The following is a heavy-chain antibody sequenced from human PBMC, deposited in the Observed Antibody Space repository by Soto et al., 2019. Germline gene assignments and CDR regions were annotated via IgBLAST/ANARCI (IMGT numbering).Heavy chain of an antibody. CDR1: GGTFYSNSAA. D-gene: IGHD5-12*01. CDR2: TYYRSKWYN. V-gene: IGHV6-1*01. CDR3: ARDWRWRLRNYGMEV. J-gene: IGHJ6*02. Sequence: QTFSLTCAISGGTFYSNSAAWNWIRQSPSRGLEWLGRTYYRSKWYNYYAVSVKSRITINPDTSKNQFSLQLNSVTPEDTAVYYCARDWRWRLRNYGMEVWGQGTTVTVSS.